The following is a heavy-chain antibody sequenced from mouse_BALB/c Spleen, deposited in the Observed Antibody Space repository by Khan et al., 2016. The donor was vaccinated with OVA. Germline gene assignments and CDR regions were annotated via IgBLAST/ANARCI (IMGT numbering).Heavy chain of an antibody. CDR3: AKEITSLFDY. J-gene: IGHJ2*02. V-gene: IGHV9-3*02. CDR1: GYTFTNYG. CDR2: INTNTGEP. D-gene: IGHD1-1*01. Sequence: QIQLVQSGPELKKPGETVKISCKASGYTFTNYGMNWVKQAPGKGFKWMGWINTNTGEPTYAEEFKGRFVFSLETSANPAYLQINHLKNEDTATYFCAKEITSLFDYWGQGTSLTVSS.